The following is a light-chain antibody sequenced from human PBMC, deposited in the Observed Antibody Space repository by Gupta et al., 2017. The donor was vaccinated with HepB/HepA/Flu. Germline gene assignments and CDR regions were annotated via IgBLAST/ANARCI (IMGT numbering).Light chain of an antibody. CDR2: CAS. CDR1: QSVSSIY. CDR3: QQYGTSPFT. Sequence: ETVLTQSPATPSLSPDERATLSCRAIQSVSSIYLAWYQQKPGQSPRLLIYCASTRASGVPDRFSGAGSGTDFTLTINRLDPEDFALYFCQQYGTSPFTFGGGTKVE. J-gene: IGKJ4*01. V-gene: IGKV3-20*01.